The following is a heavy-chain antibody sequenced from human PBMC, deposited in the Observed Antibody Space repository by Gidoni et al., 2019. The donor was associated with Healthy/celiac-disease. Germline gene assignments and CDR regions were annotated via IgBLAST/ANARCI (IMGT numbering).Heavy chain of an antibody. Sequence: QVQLQESGPGLVKPSQTLSLTCTVAGGSISSGDYYWSWIRQPPGKGLEWIGYIYYSGSTYYNPSLKSRVTISVDTSKNQFSLKLSSVTAADTAVYSCARGRIVVVPAANTHFDYWGQGTLVTVSS. J-gene: IGHJ4*02. V-gene: IGHV4-30-4*01. CDR1: GGSISSGDYY. D-gene: IGHD2-2*01. CDR2: IYYSGST. CDR3: ARGRIVVVPAANTHFDY.